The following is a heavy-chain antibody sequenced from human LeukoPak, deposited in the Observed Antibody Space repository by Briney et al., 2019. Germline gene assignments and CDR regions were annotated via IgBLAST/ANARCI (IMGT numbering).Heavy chain of an antibody. J-gene: IGHJ4*02. V-gene: IGHV3-30*02. D-gene: IGHD1/OR15-1a*01. CDR3: AKEGTASKPSDLDY. CDR1: GFIFSDYG. CDR2: IRFDGSDK. Sequence: PGGSLRLSCAASGFIFSDYGIHWVRQAPGKALEWVTFIRFDGSDKYYTNSVKGRFTISRDNSRNTVYLQMNSLRAEDTAVYYCAKEGTASKPSDLDYWGQGTLVTVSS.